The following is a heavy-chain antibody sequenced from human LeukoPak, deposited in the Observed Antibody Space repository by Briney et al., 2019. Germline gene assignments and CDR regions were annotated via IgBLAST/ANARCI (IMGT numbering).Heavy chain of an antibody. Sequence: PGGSLRLSCAASAFTFNNYEMNWVRQAPGKGLEWVSYISSSGGTIYYADSVKGRFTISRDNAKNSLFLQMNSLRAEDTAVYYCARDFGQWQLNGGYYFDYWGQGTLVTVSS. D-gene: IGHD6-19*01. CDR1: AFTFNNYE. V-gene: IGHV3-48*03. CDR3: ARDFGQWQLNGGYYFDY. CDR2: ISSSGGTI. J-gene: IGHJ4*02.